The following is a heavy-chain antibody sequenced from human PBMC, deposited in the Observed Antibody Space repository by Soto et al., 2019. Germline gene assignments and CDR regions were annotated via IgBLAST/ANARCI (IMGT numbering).Heavy chain of an antibody. CDR2: IYSGGST. J-gene: IGHJ1*01. V-gene: IGHV3-53*01. CDR3: ARDRVESGYPEYFQH. D-gene: IGHD3-22*01. Sequence: EVQLVESGGGLIQPGGSLSLSCAASGFTVSSTYMSWVRQPPGKGLGWVSVIYSGGSTYYADSVKGRFTISRDNSKNTLYLQMNSLRAEDTAVYYCARDRVESGYPEYFQHWGQGTLVTVSS. CDR1: GFTVSSTY.